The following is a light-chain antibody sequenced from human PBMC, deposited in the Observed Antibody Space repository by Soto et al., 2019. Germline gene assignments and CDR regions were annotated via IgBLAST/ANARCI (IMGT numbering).Light chain of an antibody. J-gene: IGKJ1*01. Sequence: IQMTQSPSTLSASVGDRVTFTCRASQTISTWLAWYQQKPGEAPKLLIYKASTLEVGVPSRFSASGSGTEFTLTINTLQPADFATYYCQQFAISTTFGQGTKVDIK. CDR2: KAS. CDR3: QQFAISTT. V-gene: IGKV1-5*03. CDR1: QTISTW.